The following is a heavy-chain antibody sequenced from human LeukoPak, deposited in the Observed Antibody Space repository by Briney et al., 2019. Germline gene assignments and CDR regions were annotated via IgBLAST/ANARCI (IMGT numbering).Heavy chain of an antibody. Sequence: PGGSLRLSCAASGFTFSYYAIHWVRQAPGKGLEWVAVISYDGSNKYYADSVKGRFTISRDNSKNTLYLQMNSLRAEDTAVYYCARTLQQLVLSYYYYGMDVWGQGTTVTVSS. J-gene: IGHJ6*02. CDR1: GFTFSYYA. CDR2: ISYDGSNK. D-gene: IGHD6-6*01. CDR3: ARTLQQLVLSYYYYGMDV. V-gene: IGHV3-30-3*01.